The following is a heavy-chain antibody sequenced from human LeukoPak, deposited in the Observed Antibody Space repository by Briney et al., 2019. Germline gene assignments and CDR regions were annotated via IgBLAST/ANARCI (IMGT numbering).Heavy chain of an antibody. D-gene: IGHD3-10*02. J-gene: IGHJ6*04. CDR2: ISSSGSTI. V-gene: IGHV3-48*04. CDR3: AELGITMIGGV. Sequence: GGSVRLSCAASGFTFSNYWMNWVRQAPGKGLEWVSYISSSGSTIYYADSVKGRFTISRDNAKNSLYLQMNSLRAEDTAVYYCAELGITMIGGVWGKGTTVTISS. CDR1: GFTFSNYW.